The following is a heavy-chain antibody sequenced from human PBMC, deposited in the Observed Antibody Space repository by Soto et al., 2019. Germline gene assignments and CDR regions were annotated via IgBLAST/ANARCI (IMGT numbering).Heavy chain of an antibody. J-gene: IGHJ4*02. CDR1: GFPVSSNA. V-gene: IGHV3-23*01. Sequence: DVQVLESGGGLVQPGGSVRLSCAASGFPVSSNAMTWVRQAPGQGVEWVSTISGSAGSTYYADSVKGRFIISRDNTKNTLFLQMNSLRAEDTAVYYCAKYSRSWFEDYWGQGTQVTVSS. D-gene: IGHD6-13*01. CDR3: AKYSRSWFEDY. CDR2: ISGSAGST.